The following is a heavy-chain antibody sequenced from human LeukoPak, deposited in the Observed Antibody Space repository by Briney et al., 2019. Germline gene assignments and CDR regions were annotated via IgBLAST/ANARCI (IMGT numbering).Heavy chain of an antibody. CDR1: GGTFSSYA. CDR2: IIPIFGTA. Sequence: SVKVSCKASGGTFSSYAISWVRQAPGQGLEWMGGIIPIFGTADYAQKFQGRVTITADKSTSTAYMELSSLRSEDTAVYYCAKAVDLATISVDIWGHGTMVTVSS. V-gene: IGHV1-69*06. CDR3: AKAVDLATISVDI. D-gene: IGHD5-24*01. J-gene: IGHJ3*02.